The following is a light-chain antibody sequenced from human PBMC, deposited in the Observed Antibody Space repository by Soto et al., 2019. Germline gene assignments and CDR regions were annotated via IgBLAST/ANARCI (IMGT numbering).Light chain of an antibody. Sequence: QSALTQPASVSGSPGQSITISGTGTSSDVGGYSYVSWYQQHPGKAPKLMIYEVSNRPSGVSNRVSGSKSGNTASLTIAGLQSEDEADDYCSSYTSSRTPGVVFGTGTKLTVL. J-gene: IGLJ1*01. V-gene: IGLV2-14*01. CDR1: SSDVGGYSY. CDR3: SSYTSSRTPGVV. CDR2: EVS.